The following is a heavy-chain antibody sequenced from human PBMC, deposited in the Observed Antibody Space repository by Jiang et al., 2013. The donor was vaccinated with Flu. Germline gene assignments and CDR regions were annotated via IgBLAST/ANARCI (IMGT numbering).Heavy chain of an antibody. J-gene: IGHJ4*02. V-gene: IGHV6-1*01. Sequence: SVSSNSAAWNWIRQSPSRGLEWLGRTYYRSKWYNDYAVSVKSRITINPDTSKNQFSLQLNSVTPEDTAVYYCARSPIAVAGTGDFDYWGQGTLVTVSS. CDR1: SVSSNSAA. CDR3: ARSPIAVAGTGDFDY. CDR2: TYYRSKWYN. D-gene: IGHD6-19*01.